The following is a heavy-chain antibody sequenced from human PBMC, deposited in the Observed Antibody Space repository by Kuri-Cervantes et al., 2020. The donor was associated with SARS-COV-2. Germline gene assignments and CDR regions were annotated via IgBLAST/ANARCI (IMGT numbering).Heavy chain of an antibody. J-gene: IGHJ4*02. CDR3: ARQGWDDYGDYEDY. V-gene: IGHV4-59*08. Sequence: SETLSLTCTLSGGSISSYYWSWIRQPPGKGLGWIGYIYYSGSTNYNPSLKSRVTISVDTPKNQFSLKLSSVTAADTAVYYCARQGWDDYGDYEDYWGQGTLVTVSS. CDR2: IYYSGST. CDR1: GGSISSYY. D-gene: IGHD4-17*01.